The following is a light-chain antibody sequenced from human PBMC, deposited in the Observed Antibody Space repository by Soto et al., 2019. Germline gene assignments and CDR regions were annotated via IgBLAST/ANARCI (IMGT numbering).Light chain of an antibody. V-gene: IGLV2-8*01. CDR1: SSDVGGSNY. Sequence: QAVVTQPPSASGSLGQSVTISCTGTSSDVGGSNYVSWHQQHPGKAPKLMIYEVTKRPSGVPDRFSGSESGNTATLTVSGLQAEDEVDYYCSSFAGGGNPVLFGGGTQVPVL. CDR3: SSFAGGGNPVL. J-gene: IGLJ2*01. CDR2: EVT.